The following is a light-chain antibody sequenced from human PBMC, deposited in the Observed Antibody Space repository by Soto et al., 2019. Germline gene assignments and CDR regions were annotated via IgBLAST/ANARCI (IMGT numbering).Light chain of an antibody. Sequence: DIQMTQSPSTLSASVGDRVTITCRASQSISSWLAWYQQKPGKAPKLLIYKASSLESGVPSRFSGSGSGTEFTLTISSLQPDDLATYYCQPYNSYWTFGQGTKVEIK. V-gene: IGKV1-5*03. CDR1: QSISSW. CDR2: KAS. CDR3: QPYNSYWT. J-gene: IGKJ1*01.